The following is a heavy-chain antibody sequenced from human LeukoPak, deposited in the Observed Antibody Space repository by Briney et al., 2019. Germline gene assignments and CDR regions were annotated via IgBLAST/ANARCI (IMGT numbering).Heavy chain of an antibody. CDR2: ISYDGSNK. J-gene: IGHJ4*02. CDR3: ARGRYSGYDSGYFDY. D-gene: IGHD5-12*01. V-gene: IGHV3-30-3*01. CDR1: GFTFSSYA. Sequence: GRSLRLSCAASGFTFSSYAMHWVRQAPGKGLEWVAVISYDGSNKYYADSVKGRFTISRDNSKNTLYLQMNSLRAEDTAVYYCARGRYSGYDSGYFDYWGQGTLVTVSS.